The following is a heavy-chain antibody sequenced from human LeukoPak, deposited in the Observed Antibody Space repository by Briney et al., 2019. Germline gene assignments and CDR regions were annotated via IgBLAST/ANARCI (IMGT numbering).Heavy chain of an antibody. Sequence: SETLSLTCAVYGGSFSGYYWSWIRQPPGKGLEWIGEINHSGSTNYNPSLKSRVTISVDTSKNQFSLKLSSVTAADTAVYYCARGGQETSYYDYVWGSYRSPYYFDYWAQGTLVTVSS. J-gene: IGHJ4*02. CDR3: ARGGQETSYYDYVWGSYRSPYYFDY. CDR2: INHSGST. CDR1: GGSFSGYY. D-gene: IGHD3-16*02. V-gene: IGHV4-34*01.